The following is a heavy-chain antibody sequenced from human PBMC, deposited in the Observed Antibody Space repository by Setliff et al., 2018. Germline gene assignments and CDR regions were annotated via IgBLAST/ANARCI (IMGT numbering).Heavy chain of an antibody. CDR3: ARETRGTSIDY. CDR2: IYIGGSA. D-gene: IGHD1-1*01. V-gene: IGHV4-4*07. J-gene: IGHJ4*02. CDR1: GGSISSYY. Sequence: SETLSLTCTVSGGSISSYYWSWIRQPAGKGLEWIGHIYIGGSANYNTSLKSRVTMSIDTSKNQFSLKLNSVTAADMAVYYCARETRGTSIDYWGQGTLVTVSS.